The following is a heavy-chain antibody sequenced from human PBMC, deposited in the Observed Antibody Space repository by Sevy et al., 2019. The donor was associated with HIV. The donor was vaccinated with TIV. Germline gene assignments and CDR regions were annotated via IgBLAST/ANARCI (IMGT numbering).Heavy chain of an antibody. CDR3: ARDPGNSGNY. D-gene: IGHD1-1*01. J-gene: IGHJ4*02. V-gene: IGHV3-30*04. CDR2: ISHDERTT. Sequence: GGSLRLSCAASGFTFSTYAMHGLRQAPGKGLEWVAVISHDERTTYYADSVKGRFTISRDNSKNTLYLQMDSLRPEDTTIYYCARDPGNSGNYWGQGTLVTVSS. CDR1: GFTFSTYA.